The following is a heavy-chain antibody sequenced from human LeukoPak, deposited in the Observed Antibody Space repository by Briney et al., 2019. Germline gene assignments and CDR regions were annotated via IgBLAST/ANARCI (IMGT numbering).Heavy chain of an antibody. Sequence: GGSLRLSCAASGFTFNRYSMNWVRQAPGKGLEWVSYIAYTGTIHYADSVKGRFTIPRDDAKNSLYLHMNSLRAEDTAVYYCTRDPRALDYWGQGTLVTVS. CDR1: GFTFNRYS. CDR2: IAYTGTI. V-gene: IGHV3-48*01. CDR3: TRDPRALDY. J-gene: IGHJ4*02.